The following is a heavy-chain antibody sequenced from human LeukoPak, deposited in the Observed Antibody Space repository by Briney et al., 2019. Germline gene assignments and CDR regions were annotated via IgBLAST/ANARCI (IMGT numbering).Heavy chain of an antibody. V-gene: IGHV3-74*01. CDR1: GFTLSSYW. Sequence: PGGSLRLSCAASGFTLSSYWMHWVRQGPGKGLVWVSRINSDGSSTSYADSVKGRLTISRDNAKNTLYLQMNSLRAEDTAVYYCARGTAAEGSFDNWGQGTLVTVSS. D-gene: IGHD6-13*01. J-gene: IGHJ4*02. CDR2: INSDGSST. CDR3: ARGTAAEGSFDN.